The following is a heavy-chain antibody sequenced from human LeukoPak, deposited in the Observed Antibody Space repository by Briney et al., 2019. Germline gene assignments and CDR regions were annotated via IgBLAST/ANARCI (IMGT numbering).Heavy chain of an antibody. CDR2: ISDSSDTM. CDR1: GFTFSYYS. J-gene: IGHJ6*03. CDR3: AKDILDSSGYLNYMDV. D-gene: IGHD3-22*01. Sequence: GGSLRLSCAASGFTFSYYSMNWVRQAPGKGLEWVSYISDSSDTMYYADSVKGRFTISRDNAKNSLYLQMNSLRAEDTAVYYCAKDILDSSGYLNYMDVWGKGTTVTVSS. V-gene: IGHV3-48*01.